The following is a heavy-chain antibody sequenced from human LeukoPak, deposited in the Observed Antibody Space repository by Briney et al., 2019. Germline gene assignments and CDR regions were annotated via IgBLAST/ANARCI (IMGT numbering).Heavy chain of an antibody. V-gene: IGHV1-2*02. CDR2: INPNSGGT. Sequence: GASVKVSCKASGYTFSVYYIHWVRQAPGQGLEWMGWINPNSGGTKSAQRFQGRVTMTRDTSISTAYRELSRLTSDDTAVYYCAREPIGDHDAFEIWGQGTMVTVSS. J-gene: IGHJ3*02. D-gene: IGHD2-21*01. CDR1: GYTFSVYY. CDR3: AREPIGDHDAFEI.